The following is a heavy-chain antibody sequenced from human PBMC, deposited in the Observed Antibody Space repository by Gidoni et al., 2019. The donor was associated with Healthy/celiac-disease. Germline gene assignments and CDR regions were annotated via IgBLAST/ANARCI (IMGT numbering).Heavy chain of an antibody. J-gene: IGHJ3*02. CDR2: IWYDGSNK. CDR3: ARGHYDYGDYGDAFDI. D-gene: IGHD4-17*01. Sequence: VQLVESGGGVVQPGRSLSLSCPASGFTFSRYGMHWVRQAPGKGLEWVAVIWYDGSNKYYADSVKGRFTISRDNSKNTLYLQMNSLRAEDTAVYYCARGHYDYGDYGDAFDIWGQGTMVTVSS. V-gene: IGHV3-33*01. CDR1: GFTFSRYG.